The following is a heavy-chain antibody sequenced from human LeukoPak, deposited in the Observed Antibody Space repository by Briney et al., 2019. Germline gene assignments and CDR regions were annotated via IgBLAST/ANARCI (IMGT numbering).Heavy chain of an antibody. V-gene: IGHV4-34*01. CDR3: ARHYGP. J-gene: IGHJ5*02. CDR2: INHSGST. Sequence: SETLSLTCAVYGGSFNNYYWSWVRQPPGKGLEWIGEINHSGSTNYNPSLKSRVTMSVDTSKNQFSLKLSSVTAADTAVYYCARHYGPWGQGTLVTVSS. D-gene: IGHD3-16*01. CDR1: GGSFNNYY.